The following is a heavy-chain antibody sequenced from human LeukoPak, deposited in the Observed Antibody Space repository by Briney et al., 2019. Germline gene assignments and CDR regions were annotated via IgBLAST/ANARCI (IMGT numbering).Heavy chain of an antibody. D-gene: IGHD3-22*01. CDR3: ARPYYYDSRIDP. Sequence: SETLSLTCTVSGGSISNYYWNWIRQPAGKGLEWIGRIYSSGSTNYNPSLKNRVTMSVDTSKNQFSLKLSSVTAADTAVYYCARPYYYDSRIDPWGQGTLVTVSS. CDR2: IYSSGST. J-gene: IGHJ5*02. V-gene: IGHV4-4*07. CDR1: GGSISNYY.